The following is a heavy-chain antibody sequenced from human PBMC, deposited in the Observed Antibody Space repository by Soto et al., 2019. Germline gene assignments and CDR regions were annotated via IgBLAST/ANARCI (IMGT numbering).Heavy chain of an antibody. CDR2: ISYDGSNK. CDR3: ARDIGRYCSGGSCYCFDY. CDR1: GFTFSSYA. V-gene: IGHV3-30-3*01. Sequence: GGSLRLSCAASGFTFSSYAMHWVRQAPGKGLEWVAVISYDGSNKYYADSVKGRFTISRDNSKNTLYLQMNSLRAEDTAVYYCARDIGRYCSGGSCYCFDYWGQGTLVTVSS. J-gene: IGHJ4*02. D-gene: IGHD2-15*01.